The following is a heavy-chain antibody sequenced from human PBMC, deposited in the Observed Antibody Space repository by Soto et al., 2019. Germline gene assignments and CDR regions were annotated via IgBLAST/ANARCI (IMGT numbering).Heavy chain of an antibody. V-gene: IGHV1-18*01. CDR2: IRTYNGNT. D-gene: IGHD3-3*01. CDR3: ARFSRYDYWSASTSPQYYFDY. J-gene: IGHJ4*02. Sequence: QVHLVQSGTEVKKPGASVKVSCRASGYIFTNYGITWVRQAPGQGLEWMGWIRTYNGNTNYAQSLQDRVTLTTDTSTRTAYMELRSLRSDDTAVYYCARFSRYDYWSASTSPQYYFDYWAQGTLVTVSS. CDR1: GYIFTNYG.